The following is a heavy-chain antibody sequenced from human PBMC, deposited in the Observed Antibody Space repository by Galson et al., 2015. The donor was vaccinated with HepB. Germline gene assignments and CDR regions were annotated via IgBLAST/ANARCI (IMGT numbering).Heavy chain of an antibody. CDR3: ARGSQQLVPWAY. V-gene: IGHV1-3*01. CDR1: GYTFTSYA. Sequence: SVKVSCKASGYTFTSYAMHWVRQAPGQRLEWMGWINAGNGNTKYSQKFQGRVTITRDTSASTAYMELSSLRSEDTAVYYCARGSQQLVPWAYWGQGTLVTVSS. CDR2: INAGNGNT. J-gene: IGHJ4*02. D-gene: IGHD6-13*01.